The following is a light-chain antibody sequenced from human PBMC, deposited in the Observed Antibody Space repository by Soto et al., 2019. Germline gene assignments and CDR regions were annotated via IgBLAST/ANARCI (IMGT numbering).Light chain of an antibody. J-gene: IGKJ3*01. CDR2: GAS. V-gene: IGKV3-20*01. CDR3: QQYGGHLFT. CDR1: QSVSSTY. Sequence: EIVLTQSPGTLSLSPGERATLSCRASQSVSSTYLAWYQQKPGQAPRLLIYGASIRATGIPDRFSGSGSGTEFTLTISSMEPEDFAAYYCQQYGGHLFTFGPGTKVDIK.